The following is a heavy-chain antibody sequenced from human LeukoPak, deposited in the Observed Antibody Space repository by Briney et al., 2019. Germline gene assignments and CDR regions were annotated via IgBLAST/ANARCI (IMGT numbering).Heavy chain of an antibody. CDR1: GFTFSSYA. Sequence: GGSLRLSCAASGFTFSSYAMHWVRQAPGKGLEWVAVISYDGSNKYYADSGKGRFTISRDNSKNTLYLQMNSLRAEDTAVYYCARYCSGGSCSTGHWGQGTLVTVSS. V-gene: IGHV3-30-3*01. J-gene: IGHJ4*02. CDR3: ARYCSGGSCSTGH. CDR2: ISYDGSNK. D-gene: IGHD2-15*01.